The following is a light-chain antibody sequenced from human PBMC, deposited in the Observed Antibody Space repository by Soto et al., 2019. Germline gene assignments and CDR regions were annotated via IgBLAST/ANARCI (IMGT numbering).Light chain of an antibody. CDR1: QSVSSY. CDR3: QQRSTWPRS. CDR2: DAS. J-gene: IGKJ3*01. V-gene: IGKV3-11*01. Sequence: EIVLTQSPATLSLSPGERATLSCRASQSVSSYLAWYQQKPGQAPRLLIYDASNRATGIPARFSGSGSGTEFTLTISSLEPEDFAVYYGQQRSTWPRSFGPGTKVDIK.